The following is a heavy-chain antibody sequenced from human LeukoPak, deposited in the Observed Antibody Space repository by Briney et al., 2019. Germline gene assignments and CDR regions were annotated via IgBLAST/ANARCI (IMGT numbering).Heavy chain of an antibody. V-gene: IGHV1-2*02. D-gene: IGHD6-19*01. CDR1: GYTFTGYY. CDR3: ARVLRSGPAY. Sequence: ASVKVSCKASGYTFTGYYMHWVRQAPGQGLEWMGWINPNSGGTNYAQKFQGRATMARDTSTSTAYMELSSLRSDDTAVYYCARVLRSGPAYWGQGTLVTVSS. J-gene: IGHJ4*02. CDR2: INPNSGGT.